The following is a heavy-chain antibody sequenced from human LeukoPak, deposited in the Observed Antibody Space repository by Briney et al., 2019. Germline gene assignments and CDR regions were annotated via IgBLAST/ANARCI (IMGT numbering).Heavy chain of an antibody. Sequence: GGSLGLSCAASGFTFSNAWMSCVRQAPGKGLEWVGRIKSKTDGGTTDYAAPVKGRFTISRDDSKNTLYLQMNSLKTEDTAMYCCTTDSSYDYVWGSYRYVDYWGQGTLVTVSS. CDR3: TTDSSYDYVWGSYRYVDY. CDR2: IKSKTDGGTT. CDR1: GFTFSNAW. J-gene: IGHJ4*02. V-gene: IGHV3-15*01. D-gene: IGHD3-16*02.